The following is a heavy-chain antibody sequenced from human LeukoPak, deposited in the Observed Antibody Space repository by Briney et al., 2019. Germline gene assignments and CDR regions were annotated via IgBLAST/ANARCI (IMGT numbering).Heavy chain of an antibody. Sequence: PSETLPLTCTVSGGSISSYYWSWIRQPPGKGLEWIGYIYYSGSTNYNPSLKSRVTISVDTSKNQFSLKLSSVTAADTAVYYCARSIIATLSKFDYWGQGNLVTVSS. D-gene: IGHD1/OR15-1a*01. CDR1: GGSISSYY. CDR3: ARSIIATLSKFDY. J-gene: IGHJ4*02. V-gene: IGHV4-59*08. CDR2: IYYSGST.